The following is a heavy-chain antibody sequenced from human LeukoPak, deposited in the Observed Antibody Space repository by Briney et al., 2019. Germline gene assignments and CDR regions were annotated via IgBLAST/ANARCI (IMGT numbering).Heavy chain of an antibody. Sequence: GGSLRPSCAASGFTFDGYVMQWVRQAPGKGLEWVSGISGNSGSIGYADSVKDRFSISRDNAKNSLYLQMNSLRADDTAFYYCAKAAGGWYYPVDYWGQGTLVTVSS. D-gene: IGHD6-19*01. CDR3: AKAAGGWYYPVDY. V-gene: IGHV3-9*01. J-gene: IGHJ4*02. CDR1: GFTFDGYV. CDR2: ISGNSGSI.